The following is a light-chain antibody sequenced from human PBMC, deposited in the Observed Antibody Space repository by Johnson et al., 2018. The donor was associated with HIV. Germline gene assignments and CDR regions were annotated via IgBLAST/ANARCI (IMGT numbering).Light chain of an antibody. CDR2: DNN. Sequence: QSVLTQPPSVSAAPGQKVTISCSGSSSNIGNNYVSWYQQLPGTAPKLLIYDNNKRPSGIPDRFSGSKSGTSATLGITGLQTGDEADYYCGTWDTSLSVYVVGTGTKVTV. J-gene: IGLJ1*01. CDR3: GTWDTSLSVYV. V-gene: IGLV1-51*01. CDR1: SSNIGNNY.